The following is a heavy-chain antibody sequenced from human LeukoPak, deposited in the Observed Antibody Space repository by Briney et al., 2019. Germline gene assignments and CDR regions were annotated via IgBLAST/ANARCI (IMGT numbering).Heavy chain of an antibody. CDR3: ARYIVSYPHDAFDI. V-gene: IGHV4-59*01. J-gene: IGHJ3*02. Sequence: PSETLSLTFTVSGGSISSYYWSWIRPPPGKGLEWIGYIYYSGSTNYNPSLKSRVTISVDTSKKQFSLKLSSVTAADTAFYYCARYIVSYPHDAFDIWGQGTMVTVSS. D-gene: IGHD1-26*01. CDR2: IYYSGST. CDR1: GGSISSYY.